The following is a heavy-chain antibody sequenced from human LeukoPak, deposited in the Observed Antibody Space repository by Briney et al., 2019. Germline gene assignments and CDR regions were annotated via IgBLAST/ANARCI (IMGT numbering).Heavy chain of an antibody. V-gene: IGHV1-18*04. CDR2: ISAYNGNT. Sequence: GASVKVSCKASGYTFSGFYIHWVRQAPGQGLEWMGWISAYNGNTNYAQKLQGRVTMTTDTSTSTAYMELRSLRSDDTAVYYCARWGEPFGGDYWGQGTLVTVSS. CDR1: GYTFSGFY. J-gene: IGHJ4*02. CDR3: ARWGEPFGGDY. D-gene: IGHD3-16*01.